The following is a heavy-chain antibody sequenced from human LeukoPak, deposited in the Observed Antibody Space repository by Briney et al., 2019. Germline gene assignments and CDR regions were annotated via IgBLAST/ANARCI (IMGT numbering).Heavy chain of an antibody. CDR3: ARLRYYDSSGSLDY. Sequence: GESLTISCQGSGYSFTTYWIHWVRQMPGKGLEWMGGIDPSDSYTNYSPSFQGHVTMSVDKSISTAYLQWSSLKASDTAMYYCARLRYYDSSGSLDYWGQGALFPVSS. V-gene: IGHV5-10-1*01. J-gene: IGHJ4*02. CDR2: IDPSDSYT. D-gene: IGHD3-22*01. CDR1: GYSFTTYW.